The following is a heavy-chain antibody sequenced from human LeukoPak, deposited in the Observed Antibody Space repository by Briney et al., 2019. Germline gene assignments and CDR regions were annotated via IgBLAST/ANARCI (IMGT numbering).Heavy chain of an antibody. D-gene: IGHD1-1*01. CDR3: VRGSRPGGAMGLYHNLDY. CDR2: IKEDGTEK. Sequence: PGGSLRLSCAASGFTFSSYAMSWVRQAPGKGLEWVANIKEDGTEKNLVDSVKGRFTISRDNTKNLLFLEMNNLRGDDTAIYYCVRGSRPGGAMGLYHNLDYWGQGTLVAVSS. CDR1: GFTFSSYA. V-gene: IGHV3-7*01. J-gene: IGHJ4*02.